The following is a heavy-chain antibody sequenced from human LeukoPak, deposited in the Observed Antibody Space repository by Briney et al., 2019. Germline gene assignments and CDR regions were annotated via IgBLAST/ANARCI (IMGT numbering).Heavy chain of an antibody. D-gene: IGHD6-19*01. V-gene: IGHV3-9*03. CDR1: GFTFDDYA. J-gene: IGHJ5*02. CDR2: ISWNSGSI. CDR3: AKGSRSSGWYNWFDP. Sequence: GGSLRLSCAASGFTFDDYAMHWVRQAPGKGLEWVSGISWNSGSIVYADSVKGRFTISRDNAKNSLYLQMNSLRAEDMALYYCAKGSRSSGWYNWFDPWGQGTLVTVSS.